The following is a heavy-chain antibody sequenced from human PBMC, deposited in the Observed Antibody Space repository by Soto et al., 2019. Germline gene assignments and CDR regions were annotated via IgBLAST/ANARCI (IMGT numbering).Heavy chain of an antibody. CDR3: VRDSRAKFSSS. V-gene: IGHV1-2*02. J-gene: IGHJ4*02. CDR2: INPNSGGT. D-gene: IGHD6-13*01. CDR1: GYTFTGYY. Sequence: ASVKVSCKASGYTFTGYYMHWVRQAPGQGLEWMGWINPNSGGTNYAQRCQGRVTMTRDTSISTAYMELSRLRSDDTAVYYCVRDSRAKFSSSWGRGTLVTVSS.